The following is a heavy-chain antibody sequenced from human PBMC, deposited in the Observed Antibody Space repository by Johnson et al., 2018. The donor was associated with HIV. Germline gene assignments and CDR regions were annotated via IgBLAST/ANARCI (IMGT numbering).Heavy chain of an antibody. J-gene: IGHJ3*02. V-gene: IGHV3-13*01. CDR1: GFTFSSYD. CDR3: ARGPRAFDI. Sequence: EVQLVESGGGLVQPGGSLRLSCAASGFTFSSYDMHWVRQATGKGLEWVSAIGTAGDTYYQGPVKGRFTTSRENAKNSLYLQMNSLRAGDTAVYYCARGPRAFDIWGQGTMVTVSS. CDR2: IGTAGDT.